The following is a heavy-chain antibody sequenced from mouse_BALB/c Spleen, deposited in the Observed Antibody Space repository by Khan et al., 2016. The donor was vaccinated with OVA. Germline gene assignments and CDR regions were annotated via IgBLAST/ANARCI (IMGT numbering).Heavy chain of an antibody. CDR2: IYPSDSYT. CDR1: CYTFTNYW. V-gene: IGHV1-69*02. CDR3: TRGDPGNFDY. J-gene: IGHJ2*01. D-gene: IGHD2-13*01. Sequence: QVQLQQSGAELVRPGASVKLSCKTSCYTFTNYWIHWVKQRPGQGLEWIGHIYPSDSYTTYNQKFKDQATLTVDKSSSTAYMLLTSPTSEDAAVYYCTRGDPGNFDYWGHGTTLTVAS.